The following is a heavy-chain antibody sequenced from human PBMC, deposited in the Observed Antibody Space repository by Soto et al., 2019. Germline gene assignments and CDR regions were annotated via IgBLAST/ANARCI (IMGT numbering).Heavy chain of an antibody. Sequence: QITLNVSGPTQVKPRQTLTLTCTFSGFSLTTSGVGVGWIRQSPGKAPEWLALIYWDDDKRYSPSLKSRLTITQDTSKNPVVLTMADLDPADTATYYCAHRVLRTVFGLVTTTAIYFDFWGQGTPVAVSS. J-gene: IGHJ4*02. CDR2: IYWDDDK. V-gene: IGHV2-5*02. CDR1: GFSLTTSGVG. D-gene: IGHD3-3*01. CDR3: AHRVLRTVFGLVTTTAIYFDF.